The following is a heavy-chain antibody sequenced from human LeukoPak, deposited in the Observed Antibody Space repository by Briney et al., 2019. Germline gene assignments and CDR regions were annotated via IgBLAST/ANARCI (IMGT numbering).Heavy chain of an antibody. CDR2: ISSSGSTI. CDR1: GFTFSSYA. V-gene: IGHV3-48*03. J-gene: IGHJ6*02. CDR3: ARGITVGATSYGMDV. D-gene: IGHD1-26*01. Sequence: GGSLRLSCAASGFTFSSYAMSWVRQAPGKGLEWVSAISSSGSTIYYADSVKGRFTISRDNAKNSLYLQMNSLRAEDTAVYYCARGITVGATSYGMDVWGQGTTVTVSS.